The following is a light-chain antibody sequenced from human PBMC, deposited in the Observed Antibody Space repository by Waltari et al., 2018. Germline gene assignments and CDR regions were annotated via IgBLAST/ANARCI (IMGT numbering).Light chain of an antibody. J-gene: IGKJ1*01. CDR3: QQYNNWPPGT. Sequence: ETVVTQSPATLSVSPGERATLSCTTSQSIGSSLAWYQQKPGQAPRLLIYRASTRATGIPARFSGSGSETEFTLTISSQQSEDFAVYYCQQYNNWPPGTFGQGTKVEI. CDR1: QSIGSS. V-gene: IGKV3-15*01. CDR2: RAS.